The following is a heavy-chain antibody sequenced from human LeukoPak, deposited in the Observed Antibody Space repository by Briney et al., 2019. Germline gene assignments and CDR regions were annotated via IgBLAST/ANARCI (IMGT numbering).Heavy chain of an antibody. J-gene: IGHJ4*02. D-gene: IGHD3-22*01. CDR2: INPNSGGT. V-gene: IGHV1-2*02. CDR3: ARVYYYDSSGYTLDY. Sequence: GASVKVSCKASGYTFTGYYMHWVRQAPGQGLEGVGWINPNSGGTNYAQKFQGRVTMTRDTSISTAYMELSRLRSDDTAVYYCARVYYYDSSGYTLDYWGQGTLVTVSS. CDR1: GYTFTGYY.